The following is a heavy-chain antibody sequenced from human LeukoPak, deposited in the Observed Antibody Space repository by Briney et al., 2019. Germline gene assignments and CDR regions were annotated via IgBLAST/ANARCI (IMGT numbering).Heavy chain of an antibody. D-gene: IGHD4-17*01. Sequence: GASVKVSCKASGGTFSKYGISWVRQAPGEGLDWMGRIIAMFGATEAAHKFQGRVTITADESTNTAYMELSRLRSEDTAVYYCARGDTVTTSLLGYWGQGTLVTVFS. J-gene: IGHJ4*02. CDR3: ARGDTVTTSLLGY. CDR2: IIAMFGAT. V-gene: IGHV1-69*13. CDR1: GGTFSKYG.